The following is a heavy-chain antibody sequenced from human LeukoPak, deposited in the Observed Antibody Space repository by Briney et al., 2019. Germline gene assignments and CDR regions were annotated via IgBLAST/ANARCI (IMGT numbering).Heavy chain of an antibody. CDR3: ARGYINSWYPFDY. CDR1: GFTFSSYA. CDR2: ISGSGGNT. V-gene: IGHV3-23*01. D-gene: IGHD6-13*01. Sequence: PGGSLRLSCAASGFTFSSYAMSWVRQAPGKGLEWVSAISGSGGNTYYADSVRGRFTISRDNSKNTLYVQVNSLRAEDTALYYCARGYINSWYPFDYWGQGTLVTVSS. J-gene: IGHJ4*02.